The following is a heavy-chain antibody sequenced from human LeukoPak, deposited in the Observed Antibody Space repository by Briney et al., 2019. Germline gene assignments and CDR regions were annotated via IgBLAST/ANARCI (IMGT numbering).Heavy chain of an antibody. V-gene: IGHV3-53*01. J-gene: IGHJ4*02. CDR3: ATLVGAPQGY. CDR1: GLPDSNNY. CDR2: IYSGGRT. Sequence: GWSLRLSRAASGLPDSNNYMSWVSPQPGKGLDWVSVIYSGGRTYYADSVKGRFTISRDNSKNTLYLQMNSRRAEDTAVYYCATLVGAPQGYWGQGTLVTVSS. D-gene: IGHD1-26*01.